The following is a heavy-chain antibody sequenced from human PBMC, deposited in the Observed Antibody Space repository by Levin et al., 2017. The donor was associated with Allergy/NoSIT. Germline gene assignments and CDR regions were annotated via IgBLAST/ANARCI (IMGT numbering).Heavy chain of an antibody. V-gene: IGHV3-64D*06. CDR2: ISNNGGRT. D-gene: IGHD4-17*01. Sequence: GESLKISFSFSFFPFSPPPLQWVRQAPGKGLEHVSAISNNGGRTYYTDSVKGRFTISRDPSKNTVYLQMSSLRPEDTAMYYCVKNGDYGELGSWGQGTLVTVSS. CDR3: VKNGDYGELGS. J-gene: IGHJ5*02. CDR1: FFPFSPPP.